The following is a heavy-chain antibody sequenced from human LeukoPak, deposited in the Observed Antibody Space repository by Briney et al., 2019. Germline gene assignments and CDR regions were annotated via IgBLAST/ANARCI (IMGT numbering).Heavy chain of an antibody. V-gene: IGHV2-5*01. J-gene: IGHJ4*02. Sequence: SGPALVKPTQTLTLTCTFSGFSLSTSGVGVGWIRQPPGKALEWLALIYWNDDKRYSPSLKSRLTITKDTSKNQVVLTMTNMDPVDTATYYCAHRQRYDILTGWGQGTLVTVSS. D-gene: IGHD3-9*01. CDR1: GFSLSTSGVG. CDR3: AHRQRYDILTG. CDR2: IYWNDDK.